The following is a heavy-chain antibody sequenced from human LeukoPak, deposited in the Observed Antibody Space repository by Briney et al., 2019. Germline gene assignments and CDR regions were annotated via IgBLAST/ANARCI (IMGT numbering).Heavy chain of an antibody. Sequence: GESLRLSCTASGFTFSNFWMGWVRQAPGKGLEWVANIKQDETEKFYLGSVKGRFTISRDNAKNSLYLQMNSLRAEDTAVYYCARGPTYYYDSSGYYPFDYWGQGTLVTVSS. CDR2: IKQDETEK. J-gene: IGHJ4*02. D-gene: IGHD3-22*01. V-gene: IGHV3-7*01. CDR3: ARGPTYYYDSSGYYPFDY. CDR1: GFTFSNFW.